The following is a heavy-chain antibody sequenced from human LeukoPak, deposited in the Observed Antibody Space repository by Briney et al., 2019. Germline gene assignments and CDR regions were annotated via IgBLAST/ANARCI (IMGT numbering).Heavy chain of an antibody. CDR3: ATHGYRCGWPHFDY. Sequence: PSETLSLFCTVPVHSIRSHSRPCLWLPPGKGLDWIGYIDYIGNTNYNPSLRSRATISVDTSKNQFSLTLSSVNDADTAVYYCATHGYRCGWPHFDYWRQGTLVTVSS. V-gene: IGHV4-59*08. CDR2: IDYIGNT. J-gene: IGHJ4*02. D-gene: IGHD6-19*01. CDR1: VHSIRSHS.